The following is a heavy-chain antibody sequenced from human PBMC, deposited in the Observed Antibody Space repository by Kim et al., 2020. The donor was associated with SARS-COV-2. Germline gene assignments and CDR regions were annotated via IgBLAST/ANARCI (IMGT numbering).Heavy chain of an antibody. J-gene: IGHJ5*02. CDR3: ARDFVLAKSFHP. D-gene: IGHD3-3*02. Sequence: GGRTSYAQKFQGRVNLTSDTSTSTVYMGLSSLRSEDTAVYCCARDFVLAKSFHPWGQGTLVTVSS. V-gene: IGHV1-46*01. CDR2: GGRT.